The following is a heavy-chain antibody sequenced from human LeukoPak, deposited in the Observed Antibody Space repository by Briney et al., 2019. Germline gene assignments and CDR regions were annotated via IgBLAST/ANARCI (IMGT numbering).Heavy chain of an antibody. J-gene: IGHJ3*01. CDR1: GFTVSSDY. CDR2: IYTGGST. D-gene: IGHD2-2*01. Sequence: GGSLRLSCAASGFTVSSDYMSWVRQAPGKGLEWGSVIYTGGSTYYADSVKGRFTISRDNSKNTLCLQMNSLRAEDTAVYYCARYCSDISCYSFDVWGQGTTVTVSS. CDR3: ARYCSDISCYSFDV. V-gene: IGHV3-53*01.